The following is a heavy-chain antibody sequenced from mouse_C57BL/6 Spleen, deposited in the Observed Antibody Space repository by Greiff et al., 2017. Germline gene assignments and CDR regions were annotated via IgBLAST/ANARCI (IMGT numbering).Heavy chain of an antibody. D-gene: IGHD1-1*01. CDR2: IDPETGGT. J-gene: IGHJ1*03. V-gene: IGHV1-15*01. CDR3: TRRGDYGSSYDWYVDV. CDR1: GYTFTDYE. Sequence: QVQLQQSGAELVRPGASVTLSCKASGYTFTDYEMHWVKQTPVHGLEWIGAIDPETGGTAYNQKFKGKALLTADKSSSTAYMGLRSLTSEDSAVYYCTRRGDYGSSYDWYVDVWGTGTTVTVSS.